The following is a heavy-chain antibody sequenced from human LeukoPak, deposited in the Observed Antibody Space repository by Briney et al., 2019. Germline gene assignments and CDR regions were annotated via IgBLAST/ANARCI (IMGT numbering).Heavy chain of an antibody. J-gene: IGHJ4*02. D-gene: IGHD3-10*01. CDR2: IKSKTDGGTT. V-gene: IGHV3-15*01. Sequence: PGGSLRLSCVASGFTFSNAWMSWIRQAPGKGLEWVGRIKSKTDGGTTDYAAPVKGRFTISRDDSKNTLYLQMNSLKTEDTAVYYCTTAGNYYSSGNFDYWGQGTLATVSS. CDR1: GFTFSNAW. CDR3: TTAGNYYSSGNFDY.